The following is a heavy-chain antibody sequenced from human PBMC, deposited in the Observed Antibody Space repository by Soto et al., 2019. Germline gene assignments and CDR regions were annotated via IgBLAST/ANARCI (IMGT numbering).Heavy chain of an antibody. D-gene: IGHD1-1*01. Sequence: QVQLVQSGAEVKKPGASVKVSCKAYGYTFTTYGINWVRQAPGQGLEWMGWISAYNGNTNYAQKLQGRVTMTTDTSTSTAYMELRSLRSDDTAVYYCARVWVGTTFAYYYGMDVWGQGTTVTVSS. CDR1: GYTFTTYG. V-gene: IGHV1-18*01. J-gene: IGHJ6*02. CDR3: ARVWVGTTFAYYYGMDV. CDR2: ISAYNGNT.